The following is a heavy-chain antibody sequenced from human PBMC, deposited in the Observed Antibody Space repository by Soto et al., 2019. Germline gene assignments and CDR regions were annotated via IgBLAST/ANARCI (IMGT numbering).Heavy chain of an antibody. D-gene: IGHD6-13*01. J-gene: IGHJ4*02. Sequence: ASVKVSCKASGYTFTSYGISWVRQAPGQGLEWMGRIIPNLGKANYAQKFQGRVTITADKSTSTAYMELSSLRSEDTAVYYCARDFKRYSSPPGPLEYWGLGTPVTVSS. CDR1: GYTFTSYG. V-gene: IGHV1-69*04. CDR3: ARDFKRYSSPPGPLEY. CDR2: IIPNLGKA.